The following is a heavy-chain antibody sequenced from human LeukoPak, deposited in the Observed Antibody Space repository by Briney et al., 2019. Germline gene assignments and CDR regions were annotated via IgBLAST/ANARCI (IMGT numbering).Heavy chain of an antibody. J-gene: IGHJ4*02. D-gene: IGHD1-26*01. CDR1: GFTFSSYW. Sequence: GGSLRLSCVASGFTFSSYWMHWVRQAPGKGLEWVSAISSSGGNTYYADSVKGRFTISRDNSKSTLYLQMNSLRAEDTAVYYCAKGGSDYDDHGYSFDYWGQGALVTVSS. CDR2: ISSSGGNT. V-gene: IGHV3-23*01. CDR3: AKGGSDYDDHGYSFDY.